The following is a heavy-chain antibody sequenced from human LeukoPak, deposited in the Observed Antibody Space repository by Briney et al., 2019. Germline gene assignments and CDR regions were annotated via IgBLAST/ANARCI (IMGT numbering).Heavy chain of an antibody. CDR2: IYYSGST. V-gene: IGHV4-39*07. J-gene: IGHJ4*02. Sequence: ETLSLTCTVSGGSISSSSYYWGWIRQPPGKGLEWIGSIYYSGSTYYNPSLKSRVTISVDTSKNQFSLKLSSVTAADTAVYYCARGSIVVVPAAIDYWGQETLVTVSS. CDR3: ARGSIVVVPAAIDY. CDR1: GGSISSSSYY. D-gene: IGHD2-2*02.